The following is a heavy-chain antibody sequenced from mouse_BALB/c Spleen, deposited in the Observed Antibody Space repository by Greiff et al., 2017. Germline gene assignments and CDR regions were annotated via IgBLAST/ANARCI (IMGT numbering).Heavy chain of an antibody. CDR2: IYPGDGDT. D-gene: IGHD2-4*01. CDR1: GYAFSSYW. J-gene: IGHJ3*01. CDR3: ARRATMITTGFAY. Sequence: QVQLQQSGAELVRPGSSVKISCKASGYAFSSYWMNWVKQRPGQGLEWIGHIYPGDGDTNYNEKFKGKATLTADKSSSTAYMQLSSLTSEDSAVYFCARRATMITTGFAYWGQGTLVTVSA. V-gene: IGHV1-80*01.